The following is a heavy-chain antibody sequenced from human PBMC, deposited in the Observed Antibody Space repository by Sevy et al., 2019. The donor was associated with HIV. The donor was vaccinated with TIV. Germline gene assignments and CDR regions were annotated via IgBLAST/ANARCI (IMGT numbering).Heavy chain of an antibody. D-gene: IGHD5-18*01. V-gene: IGHV3-23*01. Sequence: GGSLRLSCAASGFTFSSYAMSWVRHAPGKGLEWVSAISGSGGSTYYADSVKGRFTISRDNSKNTLYLQMNSLRAEDTAVYYCAKHFTAFIQRDDYWGQGTLVTVSS. CDR3: AKHFTAFIQRDDY. CDR2: ISGSGGST. CDR1: GFTFSSYA. J-gene: IGHJ4*02.